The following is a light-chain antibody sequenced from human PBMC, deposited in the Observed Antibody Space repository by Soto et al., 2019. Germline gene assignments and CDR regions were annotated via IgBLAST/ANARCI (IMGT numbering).Light chain of an antibody. V-gene: IGKV2D-30*01. Sequence: DVVMTQSPLSLPVTLGQPASISCRSSQSLLYRDVNICLNWFQQRPGQSPRRLIYNVSNWDSGVPDRFSGSGSGTEFTLKISRVEAEXXGVXXXXXXXHWPYTFGQGTKLEIK. CDR3: XXXXHWPYT. J-gene: IGKJ2*01. CDR2: NVS. CDR1: QSLLYRDVNIC.